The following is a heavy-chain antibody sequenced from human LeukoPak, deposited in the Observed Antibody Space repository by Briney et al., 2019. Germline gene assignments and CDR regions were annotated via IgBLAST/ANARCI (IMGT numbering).Heavy chain of an antibody. CDR1: GVTFYDYA. V-gene: IGHV3-9*01. J-gene: IGHJ4*02. Sequence: SPRLSCAASGVTFYDYAIHSVRPAPGEGLEWGSGISWNSGSIGYADSVKGRFTISRDNAKNSLYLQMNSLRAEDTALYYCAKDPSIVATTPPDYWGQGTLVTVSS. CDR3: AKDPSIVATTPPDY. D-gene: IGHD2-15*01. CDR2: ISWNSGSI.